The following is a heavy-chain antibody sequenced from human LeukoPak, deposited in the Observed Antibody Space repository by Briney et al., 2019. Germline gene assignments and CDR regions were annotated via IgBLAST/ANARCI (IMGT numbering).Heavy chain of an antibody. V-gene: IGHV3-21*01. CDR3: ARDDYGDYFFDY. CDR2: ISSSSSYI. J-gene: IGHJ4*02. Sequence: PGGSLRLSCAASGFTFSSYSMNWVRQAPGKGLEWVSSISSSSSYIYYADSVKGRFTISRDNAKNSLYLQMNSLRAEDTAAYYCARDDYGDYFFDYWGQGTLVTVSS. D-gene: IGHD4-17*01. CDR1: GFTFSSYS.